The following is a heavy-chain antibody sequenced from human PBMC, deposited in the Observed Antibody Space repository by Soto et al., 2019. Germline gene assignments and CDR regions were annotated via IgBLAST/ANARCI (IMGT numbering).Heavy chain of an antibody. D-gene: IGHD1-1*01. CDR2: TSSDGSVK. Sequence: GGSLRLSCAASGFTFSNYRIHWVRQVPGKGLVWVSRTSSDGSVKTYADSVKGRFTISRDNAKNTVFLQMDSLRAEDTAVYYCARYTYNISPFDYWGHGTLVTVSS. CDR3: ARYTYNISPFDY. CDR1: GFTFSNYR. J-gene: IGHJ4*01. V-gene: IGHV3-74*01.